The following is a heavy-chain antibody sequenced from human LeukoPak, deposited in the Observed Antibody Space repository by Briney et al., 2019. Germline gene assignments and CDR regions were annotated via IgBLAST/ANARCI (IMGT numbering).Heavy chain of an antibody. Sequence: GGSLRLSCIASLYSPSNDTMRWGCQAPGKGLEYVSSISSNVGSTYSADSVKGRFTISRDNSKNTLYLQIRSMRTEDTAVYYCGLCMYRLAAPSPGVWGQGTLVTVSS. CDR3: GLCMYRLAAPSPGV. CDR1: LYSPSNDT. CDR2: ISSNVGST. V-gene: IGHV3-64D*09. D-gene: IGHD6-13*01. J-gene: IGHJ4*02.